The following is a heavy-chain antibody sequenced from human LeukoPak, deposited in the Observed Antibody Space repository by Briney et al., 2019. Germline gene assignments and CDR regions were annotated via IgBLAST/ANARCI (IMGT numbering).Heavy chain of an antibody. CDR3: ARESATSGSSD. J-gene: IGHJ4*02. CDR2: VFTSGNT. CDR1: GDSIRGNYY. V-gene: IGHV4-61*02. D-gene: IGHD3-10*01. Sequence: SETLSLTCTVSGDSIRGNYYWNWIRQPAGQGLEWIGRVFTSGNTNYNPSLESRVTISLDTSKDRFSLKLSSVTAADTAFYYCARESATSGSSDWGQGTLATVSS.